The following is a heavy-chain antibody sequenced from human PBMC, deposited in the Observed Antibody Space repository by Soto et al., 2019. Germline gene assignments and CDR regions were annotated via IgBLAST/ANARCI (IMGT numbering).Heavy chain of an antibody. V-gene: IGHV4-59*01. CDR1: GVSISNYY. Sequence: QVQLQESGPGLVKPSETLSLTYTVSGVSISNYYWSWIRQPPGKGLEWLGYILYTGNTNYNPSLKSRVTISVDTSKNQVSLELTSVTTADTAVYFCARAAYGSGNYYAPHYYYAMDVWGQGTTVTVSS. J-gene: IGHJ6*02. CDR3: ARAAYGSGNYYAPHYYYAMDV. D-gene: IGHD3-10*01. CDR2: ILYTGNT.